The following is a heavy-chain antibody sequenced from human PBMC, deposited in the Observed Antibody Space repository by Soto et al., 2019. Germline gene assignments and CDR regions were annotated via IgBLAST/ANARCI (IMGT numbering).Heavy chain of an antibody. D-gene: IGHD1-1*01. CDR1: GYTFTSYY. CDR3: ATKATGTPFDP. J-gene: IGHJ5*02. V-gene: IGHV1-46*01. Sequence: QVQLVQSGAEVKKPGASVKVSCKTSGYTFTSYYMHWVRQAPGQGLEWMGIINPSGGSTSYAQKFQGRVTMTRDTSTSTVYMELSSLRSEDTAVYYCATKATGTPFDPWGQGTLVTVSS. CDR2: INPSGGST.